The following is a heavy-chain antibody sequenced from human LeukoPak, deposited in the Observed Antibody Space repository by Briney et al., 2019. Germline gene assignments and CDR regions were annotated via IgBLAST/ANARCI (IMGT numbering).Heavy chain of an antibody. V-gene: IGHV3-9*01. J-gene: IGHJ4*02. Sequence: GGSLRLSCAASGFTFDDYAMHWVRQAPGKGLGWVSGISWHSGSIVYADSVKGRFTISRDNAKNSLYLQMNSLTAEDTALYYCAKDIDGGYDPSCGQGTLVTVSS. CDR1: GFTFDDYA. D-gene: IGHD5-12*01. CDR3: AKDIDGGYDPS. CDR2: ISWHSGSI.